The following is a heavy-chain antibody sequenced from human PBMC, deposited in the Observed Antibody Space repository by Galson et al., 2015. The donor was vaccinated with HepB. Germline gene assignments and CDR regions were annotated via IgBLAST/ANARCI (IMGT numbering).Heavy chain of an antibody. Sequence: SLRLSCAGSGFTFSTYTMHWVRQAPGKGLEWVAVISYDGSGKYFADSVKGRFTISRDNSKNTLYLQMHRLRAEDTAVYYCARGGTYHRSGNYFPFDPWGQGTLVTVSS. CDR1: GFTFSTYT. CDR2: ISYDGSGK. D-gene: IGHD3-10*01. J-gene: IGHJ5*02. CDR3: ARGGTYHRSGNYFPFDP. V-gene: IGHV3-30-3*01.